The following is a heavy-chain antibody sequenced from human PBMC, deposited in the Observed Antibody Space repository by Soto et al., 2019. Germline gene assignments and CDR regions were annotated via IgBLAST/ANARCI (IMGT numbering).Heavy chain of an antibody. CDR1: GYTFTDYF. CDR3: AIRDCYNSNCFSNWFDP. J-gene: IGHJ5*02. D-gene: IGHD6-13*01. Sequence: QVHLVQSGAEVRMPGASVKVSCKASGYTFTDYFMHWVRQAPGQGLEWMGIINPRSGDTGYAKKFQGRVIMTTDTSTSTVYMELSGLTSEYTAIYYCAIRDCYNSNCFSNWFDPWGQGPLVTVSS. V-gene: IGHV1-46*03. CDR2: INPRSGDT.